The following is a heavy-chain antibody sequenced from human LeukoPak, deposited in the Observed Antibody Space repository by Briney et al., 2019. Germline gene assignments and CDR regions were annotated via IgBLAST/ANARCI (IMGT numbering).Heavy chain of an antibody. CDR2: FDPGDGET. CDR3: ATGAHYYDSSGYLSVYFDY. J-gene: IGHJ4*02. V-gene: IGHV1-24*01. Sequence: ASVKVSCKVSGYTLTELSMHWVRQAHGKGLEWMGGFDPGDGETIYAQKLQGRVTMTEDTSTDTAYMELSSLRSEDTAVYYCATGAHYYDSSGYLSVYFDYWGQGTLVTVSS. CDR1: GYTLTELS. D-gene: IGHD3-22*01.